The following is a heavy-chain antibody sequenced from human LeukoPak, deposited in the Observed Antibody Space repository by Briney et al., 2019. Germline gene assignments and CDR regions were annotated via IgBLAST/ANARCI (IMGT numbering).Heavy chain of an antibody. CDR1: GGSISSSSYY. CDR3: ARSYCSSTSCSLYYYYGMDV. Sequence: SETPSLTCTVSGGSISSSSYYWGWIRQPPGKGLEWIGSIYYSGSTYYNPSLKSRVTISVDTSKNQFSLKLSSVTAADTAVYYCARSYCSSTSCSLYYYYGMDVWGQGTTVTVSS. J-gene: IGHJ6*02. V-gene: IGHV4-39*01. D-gene: IGHD2-2*01. CDR2: IYYSGST.